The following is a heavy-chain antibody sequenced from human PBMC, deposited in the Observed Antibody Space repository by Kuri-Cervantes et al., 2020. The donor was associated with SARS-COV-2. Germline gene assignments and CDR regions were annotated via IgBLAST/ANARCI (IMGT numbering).Heavy chain of an antibody. D-gene: IGHD3-22*01. J-gene: IGHJ4*02. Sequence: GSLRLSCAASGFTFSSYAMHWVRQAPGKGLEWVAVISYDGSNKYYADSVKGRFTISRDNSKNTLYLQMNSLRAEDTAVYYCARETYYYDSSGYEASEFDYWGQGTLVTVSS. CDR3: ARETYYYDSSGYEASEFDY. CDR2: ISYDGSNK. V-gene: IGHV3-30-3*01. CDR1: GFTFSSYA.